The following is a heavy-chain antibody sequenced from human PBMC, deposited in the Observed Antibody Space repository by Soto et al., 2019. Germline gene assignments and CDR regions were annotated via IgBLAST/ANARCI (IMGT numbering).Heavy chain of an antibody. Sequence: SETLSLTCAVYGGSFSGYYWSWIRQPPGKGLEWIGEINHSGSTNYNPSLKSRVTISVDTSKNQFSLKLSSVTAADTAVYYCARGRRQLDYWGQGTLVTVSA. CDR2: INHSGST. D-gene: IGHD6-6*01. V-gene: IGHV4-34*01. CDR3: ARGRRQLDY. J-gene: IGHJ4*02. CDR1: GGSFSGYY.